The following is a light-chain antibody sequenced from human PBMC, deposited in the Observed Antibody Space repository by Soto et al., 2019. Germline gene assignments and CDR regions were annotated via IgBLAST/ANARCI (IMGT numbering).Light chain of an antibody. V-gene: IGLV2-23*01. J-gene: IGLJ1*01. Sequence: QSLLTQPAPVSGSPGQSITIACTGTSGYVGSYSHVSWYQQHPGKAPRLIIYEGSKRPSGVSHRFSASRSDKTASLTISGLQAEDEAAYYCCSYALSSSYVFGTGTKVTVL. CDR1: SGYVGSYSH. CDR3: CSYALSSSYV. CDR2: EGS.